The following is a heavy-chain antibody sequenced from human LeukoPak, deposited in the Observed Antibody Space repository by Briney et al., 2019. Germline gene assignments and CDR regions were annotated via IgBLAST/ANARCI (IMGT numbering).Heavy chain of an antibody. CDR2: ISSSGSTI. CDR1: GFTFSSYE. CDR3: ARGIGSSSWPLAL. Sequence: PGGSLRLSCAASGFTFSSYEMNWVRQAPGKGLEWVSYISSSGSTIYYADSVKGRFTFSRDNAKNSLYLQMNSLRAEDTAVCYCARGIGSSSWPLALWGQGTLVTVSS. J-gene: IGHJ4*02. D-gene: IGHD6-13*01. V-gene: IGHV3-48*03.